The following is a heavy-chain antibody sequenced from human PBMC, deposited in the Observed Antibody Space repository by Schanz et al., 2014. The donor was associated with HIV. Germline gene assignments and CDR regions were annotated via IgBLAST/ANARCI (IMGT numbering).Heavy chain of an antibody. Sequence: VQLLESGGGLVQPGGSLRLSCEASGFTFSNYAMSWVRQAPGKGLEWVALISYDGSNKYYSDSVKGRFTISRDNSRNTLYLEMNSLRAEDTAVYYCALSRPSGYGGSWYFDLWGRGTLVAVSS. CDR1: GFTFSNYA. D-gene: IGHD2-15*01. V-gene: IGHV3-30*03. J-gene: IGHJ2*01. CDR3: ALSRPSGYGGSWYFDL. CDR2: ISYDGSNK.